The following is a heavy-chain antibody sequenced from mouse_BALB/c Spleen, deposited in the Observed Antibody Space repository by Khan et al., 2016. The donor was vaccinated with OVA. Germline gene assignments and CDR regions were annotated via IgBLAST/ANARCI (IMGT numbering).Heavy chain of an antibody. Sequence: QVRLQQSGPGLVAPSQTLSITCTVSGFSLSNYGVHWVRQPPGKGLEWLGVIWAGGSTNHNSALMSSLSISKDDSKSQVFLKMNSLQTEYTAMYCCDRAFYNGAWFAYWGQGTLVTVSA. J-gene: IGHJ3*01. D-gene: IGHD1-3*01. CDR3: DRAFYNGAWFAY. CDR2: IWAGGST. CDR1: GFSLSNYG. V-gene: IGHV2-9*02.